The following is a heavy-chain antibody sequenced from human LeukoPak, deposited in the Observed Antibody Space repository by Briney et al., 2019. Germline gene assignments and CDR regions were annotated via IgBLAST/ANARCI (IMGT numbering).Heavy chain of an antibody. D-gene: IGHD6-19*01. Sequence: SQTLSLTCAISGDSVCSNSAAWNWIRQSPSRGLEWLGRTYYRSKWYNDYAVSVKSRTTINPDTSKNQFSLQLNSVTPEDTAVYYCARDHYSSGWYRFDYWGPGTLVTVSS. CDR3: ARDHYSSGWYRFDY. V-gene: IGHV6-1*01. CDR1: GDSVCSNSAA. CDR2: TYYRSKWYN. J-gene: IGHJ4*02.